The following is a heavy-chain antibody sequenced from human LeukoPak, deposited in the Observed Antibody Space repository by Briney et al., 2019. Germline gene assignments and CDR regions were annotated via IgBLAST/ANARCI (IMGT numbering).Heavy chain of an antibody. Sequence: GGSLRLSCAASGFTFSNYWMSWVRQAPGKGLEWVAHINQDGSEKYYVDSVKGRFTISRDNAKNSLYLQMNSLRVEDTAVYYCARDPVDVSITPIYWGQGTLVTVSS. CDR1: GFTFSNYW. D-gene: IGHD5-12*01. CDR2: INQDGSEK. CDR3: ARDPVDVSITPIY. J-gene: IGHJ4*02. V-gene: IGHV3-7*05.